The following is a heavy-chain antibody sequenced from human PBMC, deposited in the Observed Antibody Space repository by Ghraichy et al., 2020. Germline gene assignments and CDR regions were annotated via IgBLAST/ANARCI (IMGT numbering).Heavy chain of an antibody. CDR3: AKDSKTYYYDSSGYYAFDI. J-gene: IGHJ3*02. D-gene: IGHD3-22*01. Sequence: GGSLRLSCAASGFTFSSYAMSWVRQAPGKGLEWVSAISGSGGSTYYADSVKGRFTISRDNSKNTLYLQMNSLRAEDTAVYYCAKDSKTYYYDSSGYYAFDIWGQGTMVTVSS. CDR1: GFTFSSYA. V-gene: IGHV3-23*01. CDR2: ISGSGGST.